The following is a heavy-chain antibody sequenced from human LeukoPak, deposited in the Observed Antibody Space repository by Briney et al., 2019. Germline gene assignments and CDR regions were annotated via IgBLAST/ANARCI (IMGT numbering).Heavy chain of an antibody. CDR2: ISSSGSTI. J-gene: IGHJ4*02. D-gene: IGHD4-23*01. V-gene: IGHV3-11*01. CDR1: GFTFSDYY. Sequence: PGGSLRLSCAASGFTFSDYYMSWIRQAPGKGLEWVSYISSSGSTIYYADSVKGRFTISRDNAKNSLYLQMNSLRAEDTAVYYCARAPPVGKYYFDYWGQGTLVTVSS. CDR3: ARAPPVGKYYFDY.